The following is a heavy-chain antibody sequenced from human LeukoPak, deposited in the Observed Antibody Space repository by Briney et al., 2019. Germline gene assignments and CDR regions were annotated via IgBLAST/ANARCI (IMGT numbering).Heavy chain of an antibody. J-gene: IGHJ4*02. Sequence: ASVKVSCKASGYTLTSYDINRVRQATGQGLEWMGWMNPNSGNTGYAQKFQGRVTITRNTSISTAYMELSSLRSEDTAVYYCARAVFEKQWLVGFDYWGQGTLVTVSS. D-gene: IGHD6-19*01. CDR3: ARAVFEKQWLVGFDY. V-gene: IGHV1-8*03. CDR2: MNPNSGNT. CDR1: GYTLTSYD.